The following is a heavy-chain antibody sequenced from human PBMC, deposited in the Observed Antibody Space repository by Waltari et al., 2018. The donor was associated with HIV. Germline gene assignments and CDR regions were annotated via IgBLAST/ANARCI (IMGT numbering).Heavy chain of an antibody. Sequence: QVQLVQSGAEVKKPGSSVKVSCKASGGTFSRNPINWVRQAPGQGLEWMGGVIPIFGTPNYAQKFQGRVTITADESTRTGYMELSSLRSEDTAVYYCASGGEGMVVGATDSWGQGTLVTVSS. CDR2: VIPIFGTP. CDR1: GGTFSRNP. J-gene: IGHJ4*02. D-gene: IGHD2-15*01. V-gene: IGHV1-69*01. CDR3: ASGGEGMVVGATDS.